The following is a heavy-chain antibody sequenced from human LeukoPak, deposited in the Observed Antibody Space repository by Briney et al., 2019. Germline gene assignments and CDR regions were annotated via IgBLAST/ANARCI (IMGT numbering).Heavy chain of an antibody. CDR1: GFTFSSYG. J-gene: IGHJ4*02. CDR2: IWYDGSNK. V-gene: IGHV3-33*06. D-gene: IGHD5-24*01. CDR3: AKDREMATIIDY. Sequence: PGGSLRLSCAASGFTFSSYGMHWVRQAPGKGLEWVAVIWYDGSNKYYADSVKGRFTISRDNSKNTLYLQMNSLRAEDTAVYYCAKDREMATIIDYWGQGTLVTVSS.